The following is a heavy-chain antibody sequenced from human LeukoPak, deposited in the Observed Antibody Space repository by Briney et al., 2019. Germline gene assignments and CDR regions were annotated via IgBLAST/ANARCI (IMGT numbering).Heavy chain of an antibody. J-gene: IGHJ4*02. CDR2: ISWNSGSI. D-gene: IGHD3-22*01. CDR3: AKDYYDSSGYYFDY. CDR1: GFTFDDYA. V-gene: IGHV3-9*03. Sequence: GGSLRLSCAASGFTFDDYAMHWVRQAPGEGLEWVSGISWNSGSIGYADSVKGRFTISRDNAKNSLYLQMNSLRAEDMALYYCAKDYYDSSGYYFDYWGQGTLVTVSS.